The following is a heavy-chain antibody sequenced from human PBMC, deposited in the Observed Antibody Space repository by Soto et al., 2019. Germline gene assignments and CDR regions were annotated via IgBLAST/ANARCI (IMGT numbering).Heavy chain of an antibody. J-gene: IGHJ3*02. Sequence: ASVKVSCKASGFTFTSSAVQWVRQARGQRLEWIGWIVVGSGNTNYAQKFQERVTITRDMSTSTAYMELSSLRSEDTAVYYCALGYCSGGSCPDAFDIWGQGTMVTVSS. V-gene: IGHV1-58*01. CDR2: IVVGSGNT. CDR1: GFTFTSSA. CDR3: ALGYCSGGSCPDAFDI. D-gene: IGHD2-15*01.